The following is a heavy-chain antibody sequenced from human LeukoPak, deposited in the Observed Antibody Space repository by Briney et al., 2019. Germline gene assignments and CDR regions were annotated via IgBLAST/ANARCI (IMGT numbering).Heavy chain of an antibody. CDR1: GGSISRGDYF. D-gene: IGHD3-22*01. CDR2: IYYRGIT. V-gene: IGHV4-30-4*01. CDR3: ARGSMVGYYDSSGYLPDAFDI. Sequence: PSETLSLTCTVSGGSISRGDYFWSWLRQPPRKSLEWIGYIYYRGITYYNPSLKSRVTISVDTSKNQFSLKLSSVTSADTAVYYCARGSMVGYYDSSGYLPDAFDIWGQGTMVTVSS. J-gene: IGHJ3*02.